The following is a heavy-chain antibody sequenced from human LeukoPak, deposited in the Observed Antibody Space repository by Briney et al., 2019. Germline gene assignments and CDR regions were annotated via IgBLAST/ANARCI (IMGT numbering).Heavy chain of an antibody. Sequence: SETLSLTCIVSGDSISDHYWTWIRQPPGKGLEWIGYMSYSEGAKYSPSLKSRVTISIDMSKNHFSLKLTSVTAADTAVYYCARVTTMVPFDYWGQGTLVTVSS. CDR2: MSYSEGA. J-gene: IGHJ4*02. D-gene: IGHD4-23*01. CDR1: GDSISDHY. V-gene: IGHV4-59*11. CDR3: ARVTTMVPFDY.